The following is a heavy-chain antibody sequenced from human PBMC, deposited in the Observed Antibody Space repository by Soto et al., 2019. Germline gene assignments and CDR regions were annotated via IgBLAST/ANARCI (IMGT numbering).Heavy chain of an antibody. CDR2: IYPGDSDT. CDR3: ARTRSFTLGFYYDGMDV. D-gene: IGHD6-6*01. V-gene: IGHV5-51*01. Sequence: GESLKISCKGSGYSFASYRIGWVRQMPGKDLEWMGIIYPGDSDTRYSPSFQGQVTISADKSLRTAYLQWTSLKASDTALYYCARTRSFTLGFYYDGMDVWGQGTTVTVSS. J-gene: IGHJ6*02. CDR1: GYSFASYR.